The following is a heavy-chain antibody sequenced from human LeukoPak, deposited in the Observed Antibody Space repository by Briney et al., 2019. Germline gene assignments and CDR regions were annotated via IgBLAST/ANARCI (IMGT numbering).Heavy chain of an antibody. Sequence: PGGSLRPSCAASGFTFRTYWMSWVRQAPGNGLEWVANIKQDGSEKYYVDSVKGRFTISRDNAKNSLSLLMNSLRAEDTAVYYCARISPPSRYDWAFDIWGQGTTVTVSS. CDR2: IKQDGSEK. CDR3: ARISPPSRYDWAFDI. J-gene: IGHJ3*02. CDR1: GFTFRTYW. D-gene: IGHD3-3*01. V-gene: IGHV3-7*03.